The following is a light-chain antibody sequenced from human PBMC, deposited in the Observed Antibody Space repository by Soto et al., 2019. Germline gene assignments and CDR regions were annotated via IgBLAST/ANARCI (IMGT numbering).Light chain of an antibody. CDR2: EGS. Sequence: QSVLAQPASVSGSPGQSITISCTGTSSGVGLYNYVSWYQQHPGKAPKLIIYEGSKRPSGVSNRFSGSKSGNTASLSVSGLQAEDEADYYCGSYTSGSSYVFGTGTKVTVL. J-gene: IGLJ1*01. CDR1: SSGVGLYNY. CDR3: GSYTSGSSYV. V-gene: IGLV2-14*01.